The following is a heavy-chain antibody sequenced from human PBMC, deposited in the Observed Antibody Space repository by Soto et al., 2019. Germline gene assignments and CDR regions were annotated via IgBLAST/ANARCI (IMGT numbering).Heavy chain of an antibody. CDR3: ALSDPGDYYGMDV. V-gene: IGHV1-18*04. D-gene: IGHD2-21*02. CDR1: GYTFTSYG. CDR2: ISAYNGNT. J-gene: IGHJ6*02. Sequence: ASVKVSCKASGYTFTSYGISWVRQAPGQGLEWMGWISAYNGNTNYAQKLQGRVTMTTDTSTSTAYMELSSLRSEDTAVYYCALSDPGDYYGMDVWGQGTTVTVSS.